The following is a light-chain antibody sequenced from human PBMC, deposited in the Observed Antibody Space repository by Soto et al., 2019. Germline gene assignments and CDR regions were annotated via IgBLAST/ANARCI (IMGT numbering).Light chain of an antibody. V-gene: IGKV3-20*01. CDR2: GAF. CDR1: QSVSSNY. Sequence: EIVLTQSPGTLSLSPGQRATLSCRASQSVSSNYLAWYQQKPGQAPRLLIYGAFNRATGIPDRFSGSGSGTDFTLTISRLEPEDSAVYYCQQYGSSSWTFGQGTKVEIK. J-gene: IGKJ1*01. CDR3: QQYGSSSWT.